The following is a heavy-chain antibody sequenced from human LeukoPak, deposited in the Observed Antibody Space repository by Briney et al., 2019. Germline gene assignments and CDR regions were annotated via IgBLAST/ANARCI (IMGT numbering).Heavy chain of an antibody. CDR2: INHSGST. CDR3: ARRITMVRGADSHWFDP. Sequence: SETLSLTCAVYGGSFSGYYWSWIRQPPGKGLEWIGEINHSGSTNYNPSLKSRVTISVDTSKNQFSLKLSAVTAADTAVYYCARRITMVRGADSHWFDPWGQGTLVTVSS. CDR1: GGSFSGYY. J-gene: IGHJ5*02. D-gene: IGHD3-10*01. V-gene: IGHV4-34*01.